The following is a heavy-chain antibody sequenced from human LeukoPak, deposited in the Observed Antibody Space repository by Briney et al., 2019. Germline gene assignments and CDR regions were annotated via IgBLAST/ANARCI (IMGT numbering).Heavy chain of an antibody. Sequence: SETLSLTCTVSGGSISSSSYYWSWIRQPPGKGLEWIGEINHSGSTNYNPSLKSRVTISVDTSKNQFSLKLSSVTAADAAVYYCARGIAAEGYWGQGTLVTVSS. J-gene: IGHJ4*02. CDR1: GGSISSSSYY. CDR2: INHSGST. D-gene: IGHD6-13*01. CDR3: ARGIAAEGY. V-gene: IGHV4-39*07.